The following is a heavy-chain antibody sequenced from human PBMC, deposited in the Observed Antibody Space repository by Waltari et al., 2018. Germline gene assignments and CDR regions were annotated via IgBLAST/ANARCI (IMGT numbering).Heavy chain of an antibody. CDR2: IDNSGNTV. V-gene: IGHV3-48*03. Sequence: EVQVVESGGGLVQPGGSLRLSCTASGFTFSSYEMYWVRQAPGKGLEWISYIDNSGNTVYYADSVKGQFTISRDNAKNSLFLLMNSLRAEDTAVYYCARPSTEYYFYYYYMDVWGKGTTVTVS. CDR3: ARPSTEYYFYYYYMDV. CDR1: GFTFSSYE. J-gene: IGHJ6*03.